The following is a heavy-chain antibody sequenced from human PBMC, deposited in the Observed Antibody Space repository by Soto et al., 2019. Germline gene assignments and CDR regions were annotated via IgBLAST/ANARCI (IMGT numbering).Heavy chain of an antibody. D-gene: IGHD3-22*01. V-gene: IGHV3-23*01. J-gene: IGHJ4*02. Sequence: EVQLLESGGGLVQPGGSLRLSCAASGFTFSSYAMSWVRQAPGKGLEWVSAISGSGGSTYYADSVKGRFTISRDNSKNTLYLQMNSLRAEDTAVYYCAILYYYDSSGYSSELGFWGQGTLVTVSS. CDR3: AILYYYDSSGYSSELGF. CDR2: ISGSGGST. CDR1: GFTFSSYA.